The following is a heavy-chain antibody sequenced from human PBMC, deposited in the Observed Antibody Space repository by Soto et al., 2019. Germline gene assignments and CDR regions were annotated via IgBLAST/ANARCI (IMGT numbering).Heavy chain of an antibody. V-gene: IGHV1-3*01. CDR2: INGGNGNT. D-gene: IGHD6-19*01. Sequence: QVQLVQSGAEVKKPGASVKVSCKASGYTFTNYAIHWVRQAPGQRLEWMGWINGGNGNTKYSQKFQGRVTITRDTSASTAYMKLSGLRSEDTDVFYCARSGYSSGWYHWYFDLWGRGTLVTVSS. CDR1: GYTFTNYA. CDR3: ARSGYSSGWYHWYFDL. J-gene: IGHJ2*01.